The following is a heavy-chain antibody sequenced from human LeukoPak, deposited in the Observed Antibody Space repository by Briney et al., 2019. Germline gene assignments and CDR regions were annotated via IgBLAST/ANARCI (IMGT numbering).Heavy chain of an antibody. J-gene: IGHJ4*02. CDR3: ARAYYYDLYYFDY. CDR2: IYYSGST. CDR1: GFTFSSYA. V-gene: IGHV4-38-2*01. D-gene: IGHD3-22*01. Sequence: GSLRLSCAASGFTFSSYAMSWVRQAPGKGLEWVGCIYYSGSTYYNPSLKSRVTISVDTSKNQFSMKLSSVTAADTAVYYCARAYYYDLYYFDYWGQGTLVTVSS.